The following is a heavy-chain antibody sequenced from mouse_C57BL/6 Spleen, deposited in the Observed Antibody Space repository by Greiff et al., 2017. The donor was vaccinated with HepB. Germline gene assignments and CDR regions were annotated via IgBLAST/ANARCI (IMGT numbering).Heavy chain of an antibody. CDR2: IRLKSDNYAT. CDR1: GFTFSNYW. D-gene: IGHD2-1*01. Sequence: EVMLVESGGGLVQPGGSMKLSCVASGFTFSNYWMNWVRQSPEKGLEWVAQIRLKSDNYATHYAESVKGRFTISRDDSKSSVYLQMNNLRAEDTGIYYCNIYYGNYYWYFDVWGTGTTVTVSS. J-gene: IGHJ1*03. CDR3: NIYYGNYYWYFDV. V-gene: IGHV6-3*01.